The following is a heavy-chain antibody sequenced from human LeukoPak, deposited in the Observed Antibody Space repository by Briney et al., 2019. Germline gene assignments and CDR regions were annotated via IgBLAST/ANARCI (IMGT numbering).Heavy chain of an antibody. D-gene: IGHD5-12*01. Sequence: SETLSLTCAVYGGSFSGYYWSWIRQPPGKGLEWIGEINHSGNTNYNPSLKSRVTISVDTSKNQFSLNLSSVTAADTAVYYCTRDQRSGYSGYDYYYYYYMDVWGKGTTVTVSS. V-gene: IGHV4-34*01. J-gene: IGHJ6*03. CDR3: TRDQRSGYSGYDYYYYYYMDV. CDR1: GGSFSGYY. CDR2: INHSGNT.